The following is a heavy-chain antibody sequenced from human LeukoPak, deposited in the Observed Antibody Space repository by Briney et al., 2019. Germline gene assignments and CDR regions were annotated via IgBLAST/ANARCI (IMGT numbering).Heavy chain of an antibody. D-gene: IGHD5-24*01. CDR1: GYTFTSYG. J-gene: IGHJ4*02. V-gene: IGHV1-18*01. CDR3: AREMATIVNQFDY. CDR2: ISPYNGNT. Sequence: ASVKVSCKASGYTFTSYGISWVRQAPGQGLEWMGWISPYNGNTNYAQKLQGRVTMTTDTSTTTAYMELRNLRSDDPAVYYCAREMATIVNQFDYWGQGTLVTVSS.